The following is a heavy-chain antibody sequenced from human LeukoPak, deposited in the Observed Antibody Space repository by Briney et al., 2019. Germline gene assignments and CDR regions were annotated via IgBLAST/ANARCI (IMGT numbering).Heavy chain of an antibody. D-gene: IGHD4-17*01. J-gene: IGHJ4*02. CDR1: GGSISSYY. Sequence: SETLSLTCTVSGGSISSYYWSWIRQPPGKGLEWIGYIYYSGSTNYNPSLKSRVTISVDTSKNQFSLKLSSVTAADTAVYYCARGYYGDYSDYWGQGTLVTVS. CDR2: IYYSGST. CDR3: ARGYYGDYSDY. V-gene: IGHV4-59*01.